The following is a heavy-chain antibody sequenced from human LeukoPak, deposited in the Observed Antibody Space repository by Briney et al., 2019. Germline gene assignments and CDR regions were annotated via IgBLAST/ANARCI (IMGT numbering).Heavy chain of an antibody. V-gene: IGHV4-39*07. Sequence: PSETLSLTCTVSGGSISSSSYYWGWIRQPPGKGLEWIGNIYYSGSTNYNPSLKSRVTISVDTSKNQFSLKLSSVTAADTAVYYCARDRVHNDAFDIWGQGTMVTVSS. CDR3: ARDRVHNDAFDI. CDR2: IYYSGST. J-gene: IGHJ3*02. CDR1: GGSISSSSYY. D-gene: IGHD1-1*01.